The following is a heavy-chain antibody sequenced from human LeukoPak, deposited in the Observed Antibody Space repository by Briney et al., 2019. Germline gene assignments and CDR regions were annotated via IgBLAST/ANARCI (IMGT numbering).Heavy chain of an antibody. CDR1: GGSFSGYY. J-gene: IGHJ5*02. Sequence: PSETLSLTCAVYGGSFSGYYWSWIRQPPGKGLEWIGEINHSGSTNYNPSLKSRVTISVDTSKNQFSLKLSSVTAADTGVYYCARRAGYSSSWRPFRYNWFDPWGQGTLVTVSS. CDR2: INHSGST. D-gene: IGHD6-13*01. CDR3: ARRAGYSSSWRPFRYNWFDP. V-gene: IGHV4-34*01.